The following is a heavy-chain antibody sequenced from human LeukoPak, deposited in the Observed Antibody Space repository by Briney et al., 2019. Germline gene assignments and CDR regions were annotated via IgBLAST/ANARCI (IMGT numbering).Heavy chain of an antibody. CDR1: GFTFSSYV. CDR3: ARDGPQSYYDILTGYYQGPFDY. J-gene: IGHJ4*02. V-gene: IGHV3-33*01. Sequence: PGGSLRLSSAAPGFTFSSYVMHWVRQAPRKGVEWGAVIWYDGSNKYYADSVKGRFTISRDNSKNTLYLQMNSLRAEDTAVYYCARDGPQSYYDILTGYYQGPFDYCGQGTLVTVSS. D-gene: IGHD3-9*01. CDR2: IWYDGSNK.